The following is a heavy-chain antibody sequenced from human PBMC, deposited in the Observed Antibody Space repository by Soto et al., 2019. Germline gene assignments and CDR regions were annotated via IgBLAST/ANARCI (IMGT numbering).Heavy chain of an antibody. D-gene: IGHD2-2*01. J-gene: IGHJ5*02. CDR2: MNVYKGNT. V-gene: IGHV1-18*01. Sequence: QVQLVQSGAEVKKPGASVKVSCKTSGYTFTSYSISWVRQAPGQGLEWMGWMNVYKGNTKYAQNLQGRVTMTTDTSTCTAYMELRSLRSDDTAVYYCARDLAVGWFDPWGQGTLVTVSS. CDR1: GYTFTSYS. CDR3: ARDLAVGWFDP.